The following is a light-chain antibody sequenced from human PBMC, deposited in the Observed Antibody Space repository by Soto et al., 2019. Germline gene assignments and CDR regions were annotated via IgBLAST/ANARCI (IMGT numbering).Light chain of an antibody. CDR1: QSIGSF. V-gene: IGKV3-11*01. Sequence: EIVLTQSPATLSLSPGERATLSCRASQSIGSFLAWYQQKPGQPPRLLIYDASNRVTGIPGRFSGSGSGTDFTLTISSLEPEDFAFYYCQQRGNWPPTFGPGTKVNIK. J-gene: IGKJ3*01. CDR2: DAS. CDR3: QQRGNWPPT.